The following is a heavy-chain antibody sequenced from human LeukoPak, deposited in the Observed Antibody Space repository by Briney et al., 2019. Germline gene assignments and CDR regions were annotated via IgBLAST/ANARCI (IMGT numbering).Heavy chain of an antibody. Sequence: PSETLSLTCAVYGGSFSGYYWSWIRQPPGKGLEWIGEINHSGSTNYNPSLKSRVTISVDTSKNQFSLKLSSVTAADTAVYYCARGRKLVRRRKSDAFDIWGQGTMVTVSS. CDR3: ARGRKLVRRRKSDAFDI. CDR2: INHSGST. J-gene: IGHJ3*02. D-gene: IGHD6-6*01. CDR1: GGSFSGYY. V-gene: IGHV4-34*01.